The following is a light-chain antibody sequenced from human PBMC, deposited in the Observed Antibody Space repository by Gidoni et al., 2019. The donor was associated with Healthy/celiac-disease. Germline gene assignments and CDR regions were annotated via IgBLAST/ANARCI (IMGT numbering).Light chain of an antibody. CDR3: QQYYSYSWT. CDR1: QGISSY. J-gene: IGKJ1*01. Sequence: IRMTQSPSSFSASTGDRVTITCLASQGISSYFAWYQQKPGKAPKLLIYAASTLQSGVPSRFSGSGSGTDFTLTISFLQSEDFATYYCQQYYSYSWTFGQXTKVEIK. V-gene: IGKV1-8*01. CDR2: AAS.